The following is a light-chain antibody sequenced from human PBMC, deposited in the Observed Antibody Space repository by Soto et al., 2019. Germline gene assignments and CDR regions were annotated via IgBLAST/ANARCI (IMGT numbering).Light chain of an antibody. J-gene: IGKJ1*01. V-gene: IGKV3-20*01. CDR2: GAS. CDR1: QTITNSD. Sequence: VVTRSRGTVSLSPWERGTLSCRASQTITNSDLAWFQQNPGQAPRLLIHGASSRATGIPDRFNGSGSGTDFTLTISRLEPEDFAVYFCQLYGRSPRTFGQGTKVDIK. CDR3: QLYGRSPRT.